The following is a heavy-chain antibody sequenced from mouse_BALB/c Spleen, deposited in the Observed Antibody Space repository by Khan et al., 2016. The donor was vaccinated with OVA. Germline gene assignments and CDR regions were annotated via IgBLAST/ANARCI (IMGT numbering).Heavy chain of an antibody. D-gene: IGHD2-3*01. J-gene: IGHJ2*01. Sequence: QVQLQQSGPELVRPGVSVKISCKGSGYTFTDYAMYWVKQSHAKSLEWIGLISTYSGSTNYNQKFKGKVTMTVDKSSSAADMELARLTSEDSAISYCARPAYDGYYDYWGQGTTLTVSS. CDR3: ARPAYDGYYDY. CDR2: ISTYSGST. V-gene: IGHV1S137*01. CDR1: GYTFTDYA.